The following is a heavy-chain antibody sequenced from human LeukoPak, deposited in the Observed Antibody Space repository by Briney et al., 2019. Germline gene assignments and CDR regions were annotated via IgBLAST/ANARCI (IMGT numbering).Heavy chain of an antibody. D-gene: IGHD5-18*01. Sequence: GGSLRLSCAASGFTFSSYGMSWVRQAPGKGLEWVSAISGSGGSTYYADSVKGRFTISRDNSKNTLFLQMNSLRAEDTAVYYCAKCGLHTFGLYLYWGQGILITVSS. CDR3: AKCGLHTFGLYLY. CDR2: ISGSGGST. J-gene: IGHJ4*02. CDR1: GFTFSSYG. V-gene: IGHV3-23*01.